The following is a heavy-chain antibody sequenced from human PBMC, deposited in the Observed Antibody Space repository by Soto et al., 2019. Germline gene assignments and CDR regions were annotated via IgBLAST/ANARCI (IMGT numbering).Heavy chain of an antibody. CDR1: GGSFTSNNW. CDR2: IYRTGST. D-gene: IGHD1-7*01. V-gene: IGHV4-4*02. J-gene: IGHJ4*02. Sequence: TLSLSCTLSGGSFTSNNWWTWVRQPPGQGLEWIGEIYRTGSTNYNPSLKSRVTISLDKSENQFSLKVTSLTAADTAVYYCASRDPGTSVDYWGQGTLVTVSS. CDR3: ASRDPGTSVDY.